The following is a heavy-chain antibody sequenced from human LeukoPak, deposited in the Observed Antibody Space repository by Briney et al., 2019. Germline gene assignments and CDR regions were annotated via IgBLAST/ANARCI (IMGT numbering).Heavy chain of an antibody. CDR2: INHSGST. D-gene: IGHD5-18*01. J-gene: IGHJ4*02. Sequence: PSETLSLTCAVYGGSFGVYYWSWIRQPPGKGLEWIGEINHSGSTNYNPSLKSRVTISVDTSKNQFSLKLSSVTAADTAVYYCARSSYRGPYYFDYWGQGTLVTVSS. V-gene: IGHV4-34*01. CDR3: ARSSYRGPYYFDY. CDR1: GGSFGVYY.